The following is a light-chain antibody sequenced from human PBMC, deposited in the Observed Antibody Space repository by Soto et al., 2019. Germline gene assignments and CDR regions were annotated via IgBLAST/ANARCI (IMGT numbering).Light chain of an antibody. CDR2: DTS. J-gene: IGKJ5*01. CDR3: QQYSNWPPIT. CDR1: QSVSSSY. V-gene: IGKV3-15*01. Sequence: EIVMTQSPATLSVSPGERATLSCRAIQSVSSSYLAWYQQKPGQAPRLLIYDTSTRATGIPARFSGSGSGTEFTLTISSLQSEDFAVYYCQQYSNWPPITFGQGTRLEI.